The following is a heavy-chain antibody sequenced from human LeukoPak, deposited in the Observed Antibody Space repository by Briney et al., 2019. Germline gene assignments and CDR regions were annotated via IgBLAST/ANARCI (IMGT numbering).Heavy chain of an antibody. Sequence: SETLSLTCTVSGGSITNYYWSWIRQPPGKGLEWSGYIYYSGSTNYNPSLKSRVTISLDTSKSQFSLKLSSVTAADTAVYYCASTPGVAATLYYYYMDAWGKGTTVTVSS. CDR2: IYYSGST. J-gene: IGHJ6*03. CDR1: GGSITNYY. D-gene: IGHD2-15*01. V-gene: IGHV4-59*01. CDR3: ASTPGVAATLYYYYMDA.